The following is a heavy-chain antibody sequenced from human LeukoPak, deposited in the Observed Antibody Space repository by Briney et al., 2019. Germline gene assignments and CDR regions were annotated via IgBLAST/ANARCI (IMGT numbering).Heavy chain of an antibody. D-gene: IGHD5/OR15-5a*01. J-gene: IGHJ4*02. Sequence: GGSLRLSCTASGFNFSRNGMHWVRQAPGKGLEWVAFIRFDGTNTFYGASVRGRFTTSRDNSKNTLYLQMNSLRAEDTAVYYCAKDRGVSTITRKVDCFDYWGQGTLVTVSS. V-gene: IGHV3-30*02. CDR1: GFNFSRNG. CDR3: AKDRGVSTITRKVDCFDY. CDR2: IRFDGTNT.